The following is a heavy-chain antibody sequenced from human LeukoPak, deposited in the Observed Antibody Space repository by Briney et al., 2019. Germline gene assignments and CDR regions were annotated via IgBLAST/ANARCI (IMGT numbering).Heavy chain of an antibody. CDR2: IYYSGST. D-gene: IGHD2-2*02. CDR1: GGSISSYY. CDR3: ARGPIALYEHCFDP. J-gene: IGHJ5*02. V-gene: IGHV4-59*01. Sequence: SETLSLTCTVSGGSISSYYWSWIRQPPGKGLEWIGYIYYSGSTNYNPSLKSRVTISVDTSKNQFSLKLSSVTAADTAVYYCARGPIALYEHCFDPWGQGTLVTVSS.